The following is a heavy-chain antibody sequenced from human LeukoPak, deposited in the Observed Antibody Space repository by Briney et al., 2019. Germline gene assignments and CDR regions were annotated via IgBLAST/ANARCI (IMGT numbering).Heavy chain of an antibody. CDR1: GYTFTSYG. D-gene: IGHD2-21*02. CDR3: ARVPLIGVVTTRSWELDC. V-gene: IGHV1-18*01. Sequence: EASVKVSCKASGYTFTSYGITWVRQAPGQGLEWMGLISVYNGNTNYARKLQGRVTMTTDTSTSTAYMELRSLRSDDTAVYYCARVPLIGVVTTRSWELDCWGQGTLVTVSS. CDR2: ISVYNGNT. J-gene: IGHJ4*02.